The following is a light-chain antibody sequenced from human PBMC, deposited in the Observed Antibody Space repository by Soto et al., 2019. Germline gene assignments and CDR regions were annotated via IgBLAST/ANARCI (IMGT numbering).Light chain of an antibody. CDR1: SSW. CDR3: QQRSNWPSIT. Sequence: SSWLAWYQQKPGKAPKLLIYAASSLQSGVPSRFSGSGSGTDFTLTISSLEPEDFAVYYCQQRSNWPSITFGQGTRLEIK. V-gene: IGKV1-12*02. J-gene: IGKJ5*01. CDR2: AAS.